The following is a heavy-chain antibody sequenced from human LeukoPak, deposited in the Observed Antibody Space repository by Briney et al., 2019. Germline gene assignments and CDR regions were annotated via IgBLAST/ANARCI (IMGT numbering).Heavy chain of an antibody. CDR3: ARVSSSWPHYYFDY. D-gene: IGHD6-13*01. CDR2: IYYSGST. CDR1: GGSISSYY. Sequence: SETLSLTCTVSGGSISSYYWSWIRQPPGKGLEWIGYIYYSGSTNYNPSLKSRVTISADTSKNQFSLKLTSVTAAGAAVYYCARVSSSWPHYYFDYWGQGTLVTVSS. V-gene: IGHV4-59*12. J-gene: IGHJ4*02.